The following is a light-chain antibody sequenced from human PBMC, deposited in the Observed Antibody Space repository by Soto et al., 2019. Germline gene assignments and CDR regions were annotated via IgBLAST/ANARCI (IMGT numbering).Light chain of an antibody. CDR2: EVN. CDR1: SSDVGSCNC. Sequence: QSALTQPASVSGSPGQSITISCTGTSSDVGSCNCVSWYQQHPGKAPTLIIFEVNKRPSGVSNRFSGSKSGNTASLTISGLQAEDEADYYCCSSVGSPNLVFGGGTKLTVL. CDR3: CSSVGSPNLV. J-gene: IGLJ3*02. V-gene: IGLV2-23*02.